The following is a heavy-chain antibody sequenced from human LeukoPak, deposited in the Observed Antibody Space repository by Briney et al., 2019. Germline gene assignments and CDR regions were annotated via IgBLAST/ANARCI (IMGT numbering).Heavy chain of an antibody. J-gene: IGHJ4*02. CDR1: GFTFISYA. V-gene: IGHV3-23*01. Sequence: GGSLRLSCAASGFTFISYAMSWVRQAPGKGLEWVSVISGNGGSTHYADSAKGRFTISRDNSKNTLYLQMSSLRAEDTAVYYCAKESPVFDYWGQATLVTVSS. CDR2: ISGNGGST. CDR3: AKESPVFDY.